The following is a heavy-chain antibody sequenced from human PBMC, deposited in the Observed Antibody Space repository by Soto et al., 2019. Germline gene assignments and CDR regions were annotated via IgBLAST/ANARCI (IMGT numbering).Heavy chain of an antibody. V-gene: IGHV3-13*05. CDR2: IGTAGDP. CDR1: GFTFSSYD. J-gene: IGHJ6*02. CDR3: ARGYCSGGSCLYGMDV. Sequence: GGSLRLSCAASGFTFSSYDMHWVRQATGKGLEWVSAIGTAGDPYYPGSVKGRFTISRENAKNSLYLQMNSLRAGDTAVYYCARGYCSGGSCLYGMDVWGQGTTVTVSS. D-gene: IGHD2-15*01.